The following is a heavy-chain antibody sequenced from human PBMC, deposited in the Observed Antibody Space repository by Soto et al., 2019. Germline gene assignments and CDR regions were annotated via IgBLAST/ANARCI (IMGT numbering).Heavy chain of an antibody. J-gene: IGHJ4*02. D-gene: IGHD4-17*01. CDR1: GGSISSGGYS. V-gene: IGHV4-30-2*01. CDR3: ARGMTTVTTFDY. CDR2: IYHSGST. Sequence: QLQLQESGSGLVKPSQTLYLTCAGSGGSISSGGYSWSWIRQPPGKGLEWIGYIYHSGSTYYNPSLKSRVTISVDRSKNQVSLKVSSVTAADTDVYYCARGMTTVTTFDYWGQGTLVTVSS.